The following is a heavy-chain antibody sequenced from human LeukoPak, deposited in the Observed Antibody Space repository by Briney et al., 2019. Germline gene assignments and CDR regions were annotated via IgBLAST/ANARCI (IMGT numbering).Heavy chain of an antibody. CDR1: GFTFSSYS. D-gene: IGHD7-27*01. CDR3: ARDWAYYYYGMDV. Sequence: GGSLRLSCAASGFTFSSYSMNWVRQAPGKGLEWVSSISSSSSYIHYADSVKGRFTISRDNAKNSLYLQMDSLRAEDTAVYYCARDWAYYYYGMDVWGQGTTVTVSS. CDR2: ISSSSSYI. J-gene: IGHJ6*02. V-gene: IGHV3-21*01.